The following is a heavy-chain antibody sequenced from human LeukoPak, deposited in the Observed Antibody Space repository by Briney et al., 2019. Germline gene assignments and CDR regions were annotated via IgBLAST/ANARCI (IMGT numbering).Heavy chain of an antibody. CDR1: GGSISSYY. V-gene: IGHV4-4*07. D-gene: IGHD4-23*01. CDR2: IYTSGSN. CDR3: AREVADYGGYYYYHYMDV. J-gene: IGHJ6*03. Sequence: SETLSLTCTVSGGSISSYYWSWIRQPAGKGLEWIGRIYTSGSNNYNPSPKSRVTMSVDTSKNQFSLKLSSVTAADTAMYYCAREVADYGGYYYYHYMDVWGKGTTVTISS.